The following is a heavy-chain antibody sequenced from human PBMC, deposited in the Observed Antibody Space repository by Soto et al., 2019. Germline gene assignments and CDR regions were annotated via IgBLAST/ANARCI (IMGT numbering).Heavy chain of an antibody. CDR2: IYPGDSDT. CDR3: ATLDTAMVIAYGMDV. CDR1: GYSFTSYW. V-gene: IGHV5-51*01. D-gene: IGHD5-18*01. J-gene: IGHJ6*02. Sequence: GESVKISCXGSGYSFTSYWIGWVRQMPGKGLEWMGIIYPGDSDTRYSPSFQGQVTISADKSISTAYLQWSSLKASDTAMYYCATLDTAMVIAYGMDVWGQGTTVTVSS.